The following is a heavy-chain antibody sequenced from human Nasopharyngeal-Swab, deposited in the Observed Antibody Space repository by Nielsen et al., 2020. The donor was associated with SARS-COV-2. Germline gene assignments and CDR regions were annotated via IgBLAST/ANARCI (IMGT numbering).Heavy chain of an antibody. CDR3: ARVGDSGWYPGKYFQH. CDR1: GYTFTSYY. Sequence: VSVKVSCKASGYTFTSYYMHWVRQATGQGLEWMGWMNPNSGNTGYAQKFQGRVTMTRNTSISTAYMELSSLRSEDTAVYYCARVGDSGWYPGKYFQHWGQGTLVTVSS. V-gene: IGHV1-8*02. CDR2: MNPNSGNT. D-gene: IGHD6-19*01. J-gene: IGHJ1*01.